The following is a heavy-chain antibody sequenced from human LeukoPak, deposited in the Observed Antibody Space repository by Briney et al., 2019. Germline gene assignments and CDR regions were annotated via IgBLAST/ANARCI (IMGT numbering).Heavy chain of an antibody. V-gene: IGHV3-21*01. J-gene: IGHJ5*02. CDR3: APAASYYDFWSGYS. D-gene: IGHD3-3*01. Sequence: GGSLRLSCAASGFTFSSYSMNWVRPAPGKGLEWVSSISSSSSYIYYADSVKGRFTISRDNAKNSLYLQMNSLRAEDTAVYYCAPAASYYDFWSGYSWGQGTLVTVSS. CDR2: ISSSSSYI. CDR1: GFTFSSYS.